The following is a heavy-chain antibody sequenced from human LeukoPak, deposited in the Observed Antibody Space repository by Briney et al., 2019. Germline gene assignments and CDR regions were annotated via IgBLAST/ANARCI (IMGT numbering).Heavy chain of an antibody. V-gene: IGHV1-2*02. CDR1: GYTFTGYY. CDR2: INPNSGGT. J-gene: IGHJ6*03. Sequence: ASVKVSCKASGYTFTGYYMHWVRQAPGQGLERMGWINPNSGGTNYAQKFQGRVTMTRDTSISTAYMELSRLTSDDTAVYYCAMTTHYFYYYDMEVWGKGTTVTVSS. CDR3: AMTTHYFYYYDMEV. D-gene: IGHD4-11*01.